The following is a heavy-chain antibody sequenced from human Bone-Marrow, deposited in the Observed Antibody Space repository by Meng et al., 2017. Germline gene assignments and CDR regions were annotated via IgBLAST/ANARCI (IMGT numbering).Heavy chain of an antibody. J-gene: IGHJ4*02. CDR2: IYYSGST. CDR3: ARVGACSGGSCYFRLFDY. CDR1: GGSISSNDYY. D-gene: IGHD2-15*01. Sequence: QVQLQESGPGLVKPSQTLSLTCTVSGGSISSNDYYWSWFRQSPGKGLEWIGYIYYSGSTYYNPSLKSRITISVDKSKNQFSLKMSSVTAADTAVYYCARVGACSGGSCYFRLFDYWGQGILVTVSS. V-gene: IGHV4-30-4*01.